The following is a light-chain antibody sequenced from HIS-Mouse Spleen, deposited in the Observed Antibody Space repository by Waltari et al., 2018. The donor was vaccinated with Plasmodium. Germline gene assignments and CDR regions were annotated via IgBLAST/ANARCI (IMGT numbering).Light chain of an antibody. CDR3: NSRDSSGTHGV. Sequence: SSELTQDPAVSVALGQTVRITCQGDSLRSYYASWYQQKPGQAPVLGIYGKNNRPSGIPDRISGSSSGNTASLTITGAQAEEEADYYCNSRDSSGTHGVFGGGTKLTVL. V-gene: IGLV3-19*01. J-gene: IGLJ2*01. CDR1: SLRSYY. CDR2: GKN.